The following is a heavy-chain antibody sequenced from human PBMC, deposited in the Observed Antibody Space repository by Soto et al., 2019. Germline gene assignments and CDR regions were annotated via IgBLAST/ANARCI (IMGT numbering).Heavy chain of an antibody. CDR2: IRSSSSYI. CDR3: ARRHSSSWGFDP. V-gene: IGHV3-21*01. D-gene: IGHD6-13*01. CDR1: GFTFSDYS. Sequence: EVQLVESGGGQVKPGGSLRLSCAASGFTFSDYSMSWVRQAPGKGLEWVSSIRSSSSYIYYADSVKGRFTISRDNATNSLYLQMNSLRAEDTAVYYCARRHSSSWGFDPWGQGTLVTVSS. J-gene: IGHJ5*02.